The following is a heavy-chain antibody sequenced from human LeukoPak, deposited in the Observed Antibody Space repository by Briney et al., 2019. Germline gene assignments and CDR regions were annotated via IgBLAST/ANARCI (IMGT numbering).Heavy chain of an antibody. V-gene: IGHV1-8*03. D-gene: IGHD5-24*01. CDR2: MNPKSGNT. CDR1: GYTFTSYD. CDR3: ARVEMATIGRPFDY. J-gene: IGHJ4*02. Sequence: APVKVSCKASGYTFTSYDINWVRQATGQGLVWMGWMNPKSGNTGYAQKFQGRVTITRNTSITTAYMELSSLRSEDTAVYYCARVEMATIGRPFDYWGQGTLVTVSS.